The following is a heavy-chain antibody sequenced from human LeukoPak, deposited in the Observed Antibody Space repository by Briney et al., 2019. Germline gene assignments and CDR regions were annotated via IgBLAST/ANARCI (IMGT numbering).Heavy chain of an antibody. CDR3: ARGLKAYDSSGYYYGGRGYYFDY. CDR1: GYTFTGYY. J-gene: IGHJ4*02. D-gene: IGHD3-22*01. V-gene: IGHV1-2*02. CDR2: INPNSGGT. Sequence: ASVKVSCKASGYTFTGYYMHWVRQAPGQGLEWMGWINPNSGGTNYAQKFQGRVTMIRDTAISTAYMELSRLRSDDTAVYYCARGLKAYDSSGYYYGGRGYYFDYWGQGTLVTVSS.